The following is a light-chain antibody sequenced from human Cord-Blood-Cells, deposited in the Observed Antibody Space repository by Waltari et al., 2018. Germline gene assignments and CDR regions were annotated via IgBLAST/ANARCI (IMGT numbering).Light chain of an antibody. CDR2: AAS. J-gene: IGKJ4*01. CDR3: QQSYGTPLT. CDR1: QSISSY. V-gene: IGKV1-39*01. Sequence: DLQMTQSPSSLSASEGDRVTITCRASQSISSYLNWYQQKPGKAPTLLIYAASSVQSGVPARFRGSGSGTDCTLTISSLQPEDFATYYCQQSYGTPLTFGGGTKVEIK.